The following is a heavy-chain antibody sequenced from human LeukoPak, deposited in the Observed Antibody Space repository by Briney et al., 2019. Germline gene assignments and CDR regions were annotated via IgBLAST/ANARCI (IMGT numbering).Heavy chain of an antibody. V-gene: IGHV1-8*03. Sequence: ASVKVSCKAPGYTFTSYDINWVRQATGQGLEWMGWMNPNSGNTGYAQKFQGRVTITRNTSISTAYMELSGLRSEDTAVYYCGLMGRTGTVTNDYWGQGTLVTVSS. CDR1: GYTFTSYD. J-gene: IGHJ4*02. CDR2: MNPNSGNT. D-gene: IGHD4-11*01. CDR3: GLMGRTGTVTNDY.